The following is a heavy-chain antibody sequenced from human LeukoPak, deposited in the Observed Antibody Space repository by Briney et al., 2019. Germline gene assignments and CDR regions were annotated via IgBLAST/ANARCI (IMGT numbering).Heavy chain of an antibody. J-gene: IGHJ4*02. Sequence: ASVKVSYKVSGYTFTIYYMHWLRQAPGQGREWMGIINPSGGSTSYAQKFQGRVTMTRDTSTSRVYMELSSLRSEDAAVYYCARGLYYFDYWGQGTLVTVSS. CDR2: INPSGGST. D-gene: IGHD4/OR15-4a*01. CDR3: ARGLYYFDY. CDR1: GYTFTIYY. V-gene: IGHV1-46*01.